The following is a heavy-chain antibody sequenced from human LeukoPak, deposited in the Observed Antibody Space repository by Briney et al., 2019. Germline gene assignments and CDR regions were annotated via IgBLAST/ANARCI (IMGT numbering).Heavy chain of an antibody. CDR3: ARGHRHYDSSGYYYEFDAFDI. V-gene: IGHV4-39*07. J-gene: IGHJ3*02. CDR2: IHSSGNS. Sequence: PSETLSLTCTVSGGSISGSDLYWGWIRQLPGKGLEWIGNIHSSGNSFCNPSLKSRVTISVDTSKNQFSLKLSSVAAADTAVYYCARGHRHYDSSGYYYEFDAFDIWGQGTMVTVSS. D-gene: IGHD3-22*01. CDR1: GGSISGSDLY.